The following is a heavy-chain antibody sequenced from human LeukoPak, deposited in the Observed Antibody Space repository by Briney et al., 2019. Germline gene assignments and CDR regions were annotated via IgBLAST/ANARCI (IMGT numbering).Heavy chain of an antibody. CDR3: ATVPVVVVAATDN. V-gene: IGHV4-34*01. J-gene: IGHJ4*02. CDR1: GGSFSGYY. CDR2: INHSGST. D-gene: IGHD2-15*01. Sequence: SETLSLTCAVYGGSFSGYYWSWIRQPPGKGLEWIGEINHSGSTYYNPSLKSRVTISVDTSKNQFSLKLGSVTAADTAVYYCATVPVVVVAATDNWGQGTLVTVSS.